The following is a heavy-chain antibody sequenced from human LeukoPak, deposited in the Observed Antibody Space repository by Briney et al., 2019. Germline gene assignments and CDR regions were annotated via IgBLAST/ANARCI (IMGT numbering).Heavy chain of an antibody. D-gene: IGHD3-22*01. CDR3: AKGNYYDSSGYFDY. J-gene: IGHJ4*03. CDR2: ISGSGGSI. Sequence: PGGSLRLSCAASGFTFSSYAMIWVRQVPGKGLEWVSVISGSGGSIFYADSVKGRFTISRDNSKNTLFLQMNSLRGEDTAVYFCAKGNYYDSSGYFDYWGQGTLVTVSS. V-gene: IGHV3-23*01. CDR1: GFTFSSYA.